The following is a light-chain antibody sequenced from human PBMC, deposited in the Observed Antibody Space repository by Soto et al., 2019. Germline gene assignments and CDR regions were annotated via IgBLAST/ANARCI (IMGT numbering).Light chain of an antibody. CDR1: SSDVGGKNY. CDR2: DFS. J-gene: IGLJ1*01. V-gene: IGLV2-14*01. Sequence: QSVLTQPASVSWSPGQSITISCTGTSSDVGGKNYFSWNRQHPGRAPKLMIYDFSNRPSGVSNRFSGSKSGNTASLTISGLQAEDEADYYCSSYTRSSTYVFGTGTKVNVL. CDR3: SSYTRSSTYV.